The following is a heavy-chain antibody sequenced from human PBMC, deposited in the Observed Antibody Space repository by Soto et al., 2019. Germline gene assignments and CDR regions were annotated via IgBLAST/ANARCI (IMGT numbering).Heavy chain of an antibody. Sequence: PSETLSLTCTVSGGSISSYYWSWIRQPPGKGLVWIGYIYYSGSTYYNPSLKSRVTISVDTSKNQFSLKLSSVTAADTAVYYCARGDGNPGYSSGWYGDYFDYWGQGTLVTVSS. J-gene: IGHJ4*02. CDR1: GGSISSYY. V-gene: IGHV4-59*08. CDR2: IYYSGST. D-gene: IGHD6-19*01. CDR3: ARGDGNPGYSSGWYGDYFDY.